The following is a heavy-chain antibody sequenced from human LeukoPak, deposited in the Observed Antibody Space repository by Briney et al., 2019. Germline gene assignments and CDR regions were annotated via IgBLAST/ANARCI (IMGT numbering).Heavy chain of an antibody. CDR3: ARDPTTHTFDY. D-gene: IGHD4-11*01. Sequence: ASVKVSCKASGYTFTSYGISWVRQAPGQGLEWMGWISTYNGKTNYAQKLQGRVTMTTDTSTTTAYMELRSLTSDDTAVYYCARDPTTHTFDYWGQGTLVTVSS. CDR2: ISTYNGKT. V-gene: IGHV1-18*01. CDR1: GYTFTSYG. J-gene: IGHJ4*02.